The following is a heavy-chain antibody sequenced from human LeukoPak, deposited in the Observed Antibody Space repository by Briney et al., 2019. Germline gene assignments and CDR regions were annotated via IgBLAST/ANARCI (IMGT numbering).Heavy chain of an antibody. J-gene: IGHJ4*02. CDR2: ISSSSSYI. V-gene: IGHV3-21*01. CDR1: GFTFSSYS. Sequence: GGSLRLSCAASGFTFSSYSMNWVRQAPGKGLEWVSSISSSSSYIYYADSVKGRFTISRDNAKNSLYLQMNSLRAEDTAVYYCARGVWLAVAGTILDYWGQGTLVTVSS. CDR3: ARGVWLAVAGTILDY. D-gene: IGHD6-19*01.